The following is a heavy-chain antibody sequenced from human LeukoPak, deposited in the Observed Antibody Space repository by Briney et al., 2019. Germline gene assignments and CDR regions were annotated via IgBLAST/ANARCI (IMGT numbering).Heavy chain of an antibody. J-gene: IGHJ5*02. Sequence: GGSLRLSCAASGFTFSSYAMSWGRQAPGEGVEWVSAIRGSGGSTYYEDSVKGRITISRDDSKNTLYLQMNSLRAEDTAVYYCAKAFDYDTPSPFDPWGQGTLVTVSS. CDR3: AKAFDYDTPSPFDP. D-gene: IGHD3-22*01. CDR1: GFTFSSYA. V-gene: IGHV3-23*01. CDR2: IRGSGGST.